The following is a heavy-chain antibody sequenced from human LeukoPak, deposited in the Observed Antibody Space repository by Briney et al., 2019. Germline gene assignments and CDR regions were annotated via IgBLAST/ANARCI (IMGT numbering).Heavy chain of an antibody. D-gene: IGHD6-13*01. J-gene: IGHJ3*02. CDR3: ARDLGSSWYYRGLDHDAFDI. CDR2: IYYSGST. V-gene: IGHV4-59*01. Sequence: KPSETLSLTCTVSGGAISSYYWSWIRQPPGKGLEWIGYIYYSGSTNYNPSLKSRVTISVDTSKNQFSLKLSSVTAADTAVYYCARDLGSSWYYRGLDHDAFDIWGQGTMVTVSS. CDR1: GGAISSYY.